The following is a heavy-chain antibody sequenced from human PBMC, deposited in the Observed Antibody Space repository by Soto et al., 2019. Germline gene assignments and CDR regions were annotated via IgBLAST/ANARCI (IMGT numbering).Heavy chain of an antibody. D-gene: IGHD2-2*01. J-gene: IGHJ4*02. Sequence: EVQLVESGGGLVKPGGSLRLSCAASGFTFSTYSMNWVRQAPGKGLEWISSISSSGGSLSHAESVKGRFTISRDNAKNTLYLQMHSLRAEDTAVYYCARGRSINTTMDYWGEGTLVTVSS. CDR1: GFTFSTYS. CDR3: ARGRSINTTMDY. CDR2: ISSSGGSL. V-gene: IGHV3-21*01.